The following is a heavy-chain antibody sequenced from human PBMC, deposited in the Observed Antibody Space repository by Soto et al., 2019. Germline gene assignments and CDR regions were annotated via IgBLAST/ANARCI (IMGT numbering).Heavy chain of an antibody. Sequence: ASVKVSCKASGYTFTRYAMHWVRQAPGQRLEWMGWINGGNGNTKYPQKFQGRVTITRDTSASTAYMELSSLRSEDTAVYYCASDRNFDWLSDYYYYYMDVCGKGTTVTVSS. CDR2: INGGNGNT. CDR1: GYTFTRYA. J-gene: IGHJ6*03. D-gene: IGHD3-9*01. CDR3: ASDRNFDWLSDYYYYYMDV. V-gene: IGHV1-3*01.